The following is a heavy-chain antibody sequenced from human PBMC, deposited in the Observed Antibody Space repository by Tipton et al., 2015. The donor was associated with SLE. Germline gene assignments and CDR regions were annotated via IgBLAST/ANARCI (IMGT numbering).Heavy chain of an antibody. CDR3: ARETNWNDGAFDI. CDR1: GFTFSSYA. D-gene: IGHD1-1*01. Sequence: RSLRLSCAASGFTFSSYAMHWVRQAPGKGLEWVAVISYDGSNKYYADSVKGRFTISRDNAKNSLYLQMNSLRAEDTAVYYCARETNWNDGAFDIWGQGTMVTVSS. J-gene: IGHJ3*02. V-gene: IGHV3-30*04. CDR2: ISYDGSNK.